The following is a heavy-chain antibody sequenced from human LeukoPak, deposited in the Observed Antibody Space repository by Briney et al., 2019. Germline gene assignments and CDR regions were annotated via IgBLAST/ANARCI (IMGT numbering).Heavy chain of an antibody. CDR2: ISTYNGNT. J-gene: IGHJ4*02. D-gene: IGHD3-22*01. V-gene: IGHV1-18*01. Sequence: GASVKVSCKASGYTFTSYGIIWVRQAPGQGLEWMGWISTYNGNTNYAQKLQGRVTMTTDTSTSTAYMELRSLRSDDTAVYYCARIDWDYLDSSGYYWFDYWGQGTLVTVSS. CDR3: ARIDWDYLDSSGYYWFDY. CDR1: GYTFTSYG.